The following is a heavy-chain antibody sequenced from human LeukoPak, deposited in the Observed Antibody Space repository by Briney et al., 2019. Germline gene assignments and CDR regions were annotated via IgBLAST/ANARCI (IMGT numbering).Heavy chain of an antibody. CDR1: GFTFSSYA. V-gene: IGHV3-23*01. CDR2: ISGSGGST. J-gene: IGHJ4*02. Sequence: GGSLRLSCAASGFTFSSYAMSWVSQAPGKGLEWVSAISGSGGSTYYADSVKGRFTVSRDNSKNTLYLQMNSLRAEDTAVYYCARAITMIVVVQGYWGQGTLVTVSS. CDR3: ARAITMIVVVQGY. D-gene: IGHD3-22*01.